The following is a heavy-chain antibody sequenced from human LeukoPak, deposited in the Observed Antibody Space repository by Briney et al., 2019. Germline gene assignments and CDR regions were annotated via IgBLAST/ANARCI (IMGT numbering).Heavy chain of an antibody. J-gene: IGHJ4*02. V-gene: IGHV3-23*01. Sequence: HPGGSLRLSCAASGFTFSSYAMSWDRQAPGKGLEWVSGISNSGGSTYYADSVKGRFTISRDNSKNTLYLQMNSLRAEDTAVYYCAKFVAGLYYFDYWGQRTLVTVSS. CDR1: GFTFSSYA. CDR2: ISNSGGST. CDR3: AKFVAGLYYFDY. D-gene: IGHD6-19*01.